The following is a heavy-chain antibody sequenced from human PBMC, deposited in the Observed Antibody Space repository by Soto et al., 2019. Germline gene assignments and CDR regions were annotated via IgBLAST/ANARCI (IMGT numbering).Heavy chain of an antibody. CDR1: GYTFTGYY. Sequence: EASVKVSCKASGYTFTGYYMHWVRRTPGQGLEWMGWINPNSGCTNYAQKFQGRVTMTRDTSISTAYMELSRLRSDDTAVYYCAREVVVGPAASPYYYYRMDFWGQVTTVTFSS. D-gene: IGHD2-2*01. J-gene: IGHJ6*02. CDR3: AREVVVGPAASPYYYYRMDF. CDR2: INPNSGCT. V-gene: IGHV1-2*02.